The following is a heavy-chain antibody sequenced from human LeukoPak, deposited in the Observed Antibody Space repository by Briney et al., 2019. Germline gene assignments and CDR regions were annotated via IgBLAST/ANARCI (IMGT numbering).Heavy chain of an antibody. CDR1: GGSISNYY. CDR2: IYTSGNT. Sequence: SETLSLTCTVSGGSISNYYWSWIRQPAGKGLEWIGRIYTSGNTDFNPSLKSRVTVSVDTSKNQFSLKLSSVTAADTAVYYCVRDPPDYGSGQASPFDFWGQGTLVTVSS. V-gene: IGHV4-4*07. J-gene: IGHJ4*02. CDR3: VRDPPDYGSGQASPFDF. D-gene: IGHD3-10*01.